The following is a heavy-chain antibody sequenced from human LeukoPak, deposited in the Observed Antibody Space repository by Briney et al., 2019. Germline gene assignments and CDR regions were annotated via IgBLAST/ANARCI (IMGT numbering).Heavy chain of an antibody. CDR1: GFTFDDYA. Sequence: PGGSLRLSCAASGFTFDDYAMHWVRQAPGKGLEWVSGISWNSGSIGYADSVKGRFTISRDNAKNSLYLQMNSLRAEDTALYYCAKDMKTRDSSGPLNYYYYGMDVWGQGTTVTVSS. CDR3: AKDMKTRDSSGPLNYYYYGMDV. J-gene: IGHJ6*02. CDR2: ISWNSGSI. D-gene: IGHD3-22*01. V-gene: IGHV3-9*01.